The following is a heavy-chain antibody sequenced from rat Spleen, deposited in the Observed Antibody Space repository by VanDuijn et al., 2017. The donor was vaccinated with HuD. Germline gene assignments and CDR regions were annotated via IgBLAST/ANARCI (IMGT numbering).Heavy chain of an antibody. V-gene: IGHV2-6*01. CDR3: ARYLTTTVVMDA. J-gene: IGHJ2*01. CDR1: GFSLTSYT. D-gene: IGHD1-10*01. Sequence: LVQPSQNLSLTCTVSGFSLTSYTVSWVRQPPGKGLEWIAAISSGGSTYYNSALKSRLSISRDTSKSQVFLKMNSLQTEDTAMYFCARYLTTTVVMDAWGQGVMVTVSS. CDR2: ISSGGST.